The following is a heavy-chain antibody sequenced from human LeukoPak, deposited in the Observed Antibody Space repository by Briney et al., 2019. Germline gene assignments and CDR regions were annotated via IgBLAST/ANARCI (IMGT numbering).Heavy chain of an antibody. J-gene: IGHJ6*03. CDR3: ASFDGRGGYSMDV. D-gene: IGHD3-9*01. CDR1: GGSISSGRYY. CDR2: IYTSGST. Sequence: SETLSLTCTVSGGSISSGRYYWSWIRQPAGKGLEWIGRIYTSGSTNYNPSLKSRVTISVDTSKNQFSLKLSSVTAADTAVYYCASFDGRGGYSMDVWGKGTTVTVSS. V-gene: IGHV4-61*02.